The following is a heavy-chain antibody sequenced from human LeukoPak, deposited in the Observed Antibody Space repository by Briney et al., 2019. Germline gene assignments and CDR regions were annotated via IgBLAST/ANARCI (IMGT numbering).Heavy chain of an antibody. CDR1: GFTFSDYA. D-gene: IGHD1-7*01. V-gene: IGHV3-30-3*01. Sequence: GGSLRLSCAASGFTFSDYAMHWVRRAPGKGLEWVAVISKDGSDKYYPGSVRGRFTISRDNSKNTIYLQMDSLRAEDTAIYYCARDYWWNYDYWGQGTLVTVSS. CDR2: ISKDGSDK. CDR3: ARDYWWNYDY. J-gene: IGHJ4*02.